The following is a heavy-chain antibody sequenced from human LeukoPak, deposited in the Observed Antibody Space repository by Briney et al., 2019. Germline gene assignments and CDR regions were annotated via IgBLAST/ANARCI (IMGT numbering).Heavy chain of an antibody. J-gene: IGHJ6*04. CDR1: GFTFSSYE. CDR3: AELGITMIGGV. Sequence: PGGSLRLSCAASGFTFSSYEMNWVRRAPGKGLEWVSSSGSTIYYADSVKGRFTISRDNAKNSLYLQMNSLRAEDTAVYYCAELGITMIGGVWGKGTTVTISS. CDR2: SSGSTI. D-gene: IGHD3-10*02. V-gene: IGHV3-48*03.